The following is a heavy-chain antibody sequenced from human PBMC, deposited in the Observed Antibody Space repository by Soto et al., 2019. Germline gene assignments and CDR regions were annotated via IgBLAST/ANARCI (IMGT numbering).Heavy chain of an antibody. D-gene: IGHD1-20*01. CDR1: GFTFSNYA. CDR3: AKRDRSNWSYFDS. CDR2: ITGGGDTA. Sequence: EVQLLESGGGLVQPGGSLRLSCAASGFTFSNYAMTWVRQAPGRGLEWVSVITGGGDTAYYAESVKGRFTISIDNSKNTLYLQMNSLRAEDTALYYCAKRDRSNWSYFDSWGQGTLVTVSS. V-gene: IGHV3-23*01. J-gene: IGHJ4*02.